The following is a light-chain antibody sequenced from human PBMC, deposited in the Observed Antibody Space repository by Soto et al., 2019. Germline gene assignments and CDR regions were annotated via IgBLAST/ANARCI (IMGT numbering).Light chain of an antibody. CDR1: SNDIGRYKF. J-gene: IGLJ3*02. Sequence: QSALTRPASLSGSPGQSITISCIGTSNDIGRYKFVSWYQQYPDKAPKLMIYEVSNRPPGVSDRFSGSKSGKTASLTISGLQAEDEADYYCSSYTSSTTWVFGGGTKVTVL. CDR3: SSYTSSTTWV. CDR2: EVS. V-gene: IGLV2-14*01.